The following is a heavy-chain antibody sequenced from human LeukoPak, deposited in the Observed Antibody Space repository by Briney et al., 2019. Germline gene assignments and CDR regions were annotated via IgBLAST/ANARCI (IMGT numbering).Heavy chain of an antibody. Sequence: PSETLSLTCAVYGGFFSDYFWGWIRQPPGKGLEWIGEINHSGRTYYSPSLKSRVTISVDTSKNQFSLNLSSVTAADTAVYYCARDVVVVPAAIHYGMDVWGQGTTVTVSS. CDR1: GGFFSDYF. CDR3: ARDVVVVPAAIHYGMDV. CDR2: INHSGRT. J-gene: IGHJ6*02. D-gene: IGHD2-2*01. V-gene: IGHV4-34*01.